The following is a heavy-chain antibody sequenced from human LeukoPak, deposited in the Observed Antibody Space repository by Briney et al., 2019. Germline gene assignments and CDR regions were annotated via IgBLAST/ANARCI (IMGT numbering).Heavy chain of an antibody. J-gene: IGHJ4*02. CDR1: GFTFSSYA. CDR2: ISYDGSNK. Sequence: GGSLRLSCAASGFTFSSYAMHWVRQAPGKGLEWVAVISYDGSNKYYADSVKGRFTISRDNSKNTLYLQMNSLRAEDTAVYYCARETTVTTYDCWGQGTLVTVSS. CDR3: ARETTVTTYDC. V-gene: IGHV3-30-3*01. D-gene: IGHD4-17*01.